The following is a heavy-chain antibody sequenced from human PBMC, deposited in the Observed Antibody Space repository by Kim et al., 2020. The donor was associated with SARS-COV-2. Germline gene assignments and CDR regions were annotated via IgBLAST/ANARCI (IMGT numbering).Heavy chain of an antibody. Sequence: GGSLRLSCAASGFTFDDYAMHWVRQAPGKGLEWVSGISWNSGSIGYADSVKGRFTISRDNAKNSLYLQMNSLRAEDTALYYCAKEYGSGSYYSLYPYYY. D-gene: IGHD3-10*01. CDR3: AKEYGSGSYYSLYPYYY. V-gene: IGHV3-9*01. CDR2: ISWNSGSI. J-gene: IGHJ6*01. CDR1: GFTFDDYA.